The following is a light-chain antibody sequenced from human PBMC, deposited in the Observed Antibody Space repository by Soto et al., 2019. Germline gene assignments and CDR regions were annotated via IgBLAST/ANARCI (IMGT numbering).Light chain of an antibody. Sequence: EIVMTQSPVTLSVSPGERATLSCRASQTVSTNLGWYQQKPGQAPRLLIYGASTRATGIPARFSGSGSGTDFTLTISSLRPEDSAVYYCQQYHNWPPYTFGQGTKLEIK. CDR1: QTVSTN. J-gene: IGKJ2*01. CDR2: GAS. V-gene: IGKV3-15*01. CDR3: QQYHNWPPYT.